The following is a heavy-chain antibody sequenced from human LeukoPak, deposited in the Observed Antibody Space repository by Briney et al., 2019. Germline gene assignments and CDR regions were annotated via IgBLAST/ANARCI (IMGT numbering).Heavy chain of an antibody. V-gene: IGHV3-30*03. CDR2: ISYDGSNK. CDR1: GFTFSSYG. Sequence: GGSLRLSCAASGFTFSSYGMHWVRQAPGKGLEWVAVISYDGSNKYYADSVKGRFTISRDNSKNTLYLQMNSLRAEDTAVYYCARVGPVFGYSGSYYWLDGFDYWGQGTLVTVSS. D-gene: IGHD1-26*01. CDR3: ARVGPVFGYSGSYYWLDGFDY. J-gene: IGHJ4*02.